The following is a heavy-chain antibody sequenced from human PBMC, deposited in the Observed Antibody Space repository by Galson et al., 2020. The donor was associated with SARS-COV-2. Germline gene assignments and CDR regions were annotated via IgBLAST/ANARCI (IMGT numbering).Heavy chain of an antibody. CDR1: GFTFSSYA. CDR3: ARDVSGGGCDI. J-gene: IGHJ3*02. CDR2: ISHDGRIE. Sequence: GGSLRLSCAASGFTFSSYAMSWVRQAPGKGLEWVAVISHDGRIEVYADSVKGRFTISRDNSENMVFLQVSSLRTDDTALYYCARDVSGGGCDIWGQGTMVTVSS. D-gene: IGHD3-16*01. V-gene: IGHV3-30*04.